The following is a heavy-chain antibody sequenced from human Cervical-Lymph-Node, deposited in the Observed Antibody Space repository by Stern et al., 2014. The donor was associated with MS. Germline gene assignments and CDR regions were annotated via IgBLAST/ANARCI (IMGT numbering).Heavy chain of an antibody. CDR2: INPNTGDP. J-gene: IGHJ3*02. D-gene: IGHD3-22*01. CDR1: GYTFTDYA. V-gene: IGHV7-4-1*02. Sequence: QVQLMQSGSELKKPGASVKVSCKASGYTFTDYAINWVRQAPGQGLEWMGWINPNTGDPTSAQGFTGLFVFYLDTSVTTAYLQISSLKAEDTAVYYCARLPVGYDRSGYGGHAFDIWGQGTMVTVSS. CDR3: ARLPVGYDRSGYGGHAFDI.